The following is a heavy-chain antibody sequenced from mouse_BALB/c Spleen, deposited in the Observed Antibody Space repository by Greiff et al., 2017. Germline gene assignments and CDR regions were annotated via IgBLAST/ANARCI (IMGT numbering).Heavy chain of an antibody. Sequence: PLVASGGGFVQPGGFRKLSCAASGFPFSCFGMHLGRQAPGKGLEWVAYISSGSSTIYYADTVKGRFTISRDNPKNTLFLQMTSLRSEDTAMYYCARDDCYYLPMDYWGQGTSVTVSA. J-gene: IGHJ4*01. V-gene: IGHV5-17*02. CDR1: GFPFSCFG. D-gene: IGHD2-3*01. CDR2: ISSGSSTI. CDR3: ARDDCYYLPMDY.